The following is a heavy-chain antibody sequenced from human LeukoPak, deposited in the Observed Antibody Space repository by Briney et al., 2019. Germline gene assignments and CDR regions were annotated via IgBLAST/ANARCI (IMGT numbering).Heavy chain of an antibody. J-gene: IGHJ4*02. V-gene: IGHV4-39*01. CDR3: ARTLGWASSRYPFDG. D-gene: IGHD3-16*02. CDR1: GGSISSSNYY. CDR2: MYYSGNT. Sequence: PSETLSLTCTVSGGSISSSNYYWGWIRQPPGKGLEWIGSMYYSGNTDYNPSLKSRVAISVDTSKNQFSLKVNSVTAADTAVYYCARTLGWASSRYPFDGWGQGTLVTVSS.